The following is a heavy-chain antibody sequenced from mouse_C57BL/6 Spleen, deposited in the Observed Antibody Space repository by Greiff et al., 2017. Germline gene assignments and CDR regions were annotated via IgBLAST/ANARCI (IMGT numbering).Heavy chain of an antibody. J-gene: IGHJ2*01. CDR2: ISSGSSTI. D-gene: IGHD1-1*01. CDR1: GFTFSDYG. CDR3: ARRSSYDYFDY. V-gene: IGHV5-17*01. Sequence: EVKVVESGGGLVKPGGSLKLSCAASGFTFSDYGMHWVRQAPEKGLEWVAYISSGSSTIYYADTVKGRFTISRDNAKNTLFLQMTSLRSEDTAMYYCARRSSYDYFDYWGQGTTLTVSS.